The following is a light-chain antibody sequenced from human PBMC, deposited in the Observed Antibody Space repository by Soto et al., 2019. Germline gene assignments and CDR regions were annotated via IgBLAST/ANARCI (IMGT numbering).Light chain of an antibody. CDR2: EVS. J-gene: IGLJ1*01. CDR3: SSYTSDWGV. Sequence: QSALTQPASVSGSPGQSITISCTGTSSDVGGYDFVSWYQHHPGKAPKLMIYEVSTRPSGVSNRFSGSKSGNTASLTISGLQVEDEADYYCSSYTSDWGVFGTGTKVTVL. V-gene: IGLV2-14*01. CDR1: SSDVGGYDF.